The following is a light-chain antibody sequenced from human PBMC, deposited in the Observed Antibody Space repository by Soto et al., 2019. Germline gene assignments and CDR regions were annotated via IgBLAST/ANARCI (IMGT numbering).Light chain of an antibody. CDR1: QTISTW. Sequence: DIQMTQSPSTLSASVGARVTITCRASQTISTWLAWYQQKPGKAPKLLIYKASSLEGGVPSRFSGSGSGTDFNITISSLQPDDFATYYCQQYNSYPLTFCGGTTVDIK. CDR2: KAS. CDR3: QQYNSYPLT. J-gene: IGKJ4*01. V-gene: IGKV1-5*03.